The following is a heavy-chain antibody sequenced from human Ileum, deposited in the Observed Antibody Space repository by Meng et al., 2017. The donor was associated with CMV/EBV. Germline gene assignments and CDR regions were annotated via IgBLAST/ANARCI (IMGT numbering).Heavy chain of an antibody. CDR1: GYNFISYG. V-gene: IGHV1-18*01. D-gene: IGHD3-3*01. J-gene: IGHJ4*02. Sequence: ASVKVSCKASGYNFISYGISWVRQAPGQGPEWMGWINPYNGNTKYRQEVQGRVSMTTDTSTSTAYMELRSLISDDTAVYYCARDDYDFWSAYNYWGQGTLV. CDR3: ARDDYDFWSAYNY. CDR2: INPYNGNT.